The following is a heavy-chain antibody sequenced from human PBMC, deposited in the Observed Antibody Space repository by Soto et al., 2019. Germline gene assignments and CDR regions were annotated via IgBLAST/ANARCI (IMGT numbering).Heavy chain of an antibody. D-gene: IGHD6-25*01. CDR2: ISSSSTTM. V-gene: IGHV3-48*01. CDR3: ARDYSSVWYVDD. J-gene: IGHJ4*02. Sequence: AGGSLSVSWGAAGGTFGGYSGNWVRPAPGKGLEWVSYISSSSTTMYYADSVKGRFTISRDNAKNSLYLQMNSLRAEDTAVYYCARDYSSVWYVDDWGQGTLVTVSS. CDR1: GGTFGGYS.